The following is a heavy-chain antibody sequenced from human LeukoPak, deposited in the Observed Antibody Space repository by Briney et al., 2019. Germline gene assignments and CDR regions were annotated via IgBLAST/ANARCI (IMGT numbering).Heavy chain of an antibody. CDR1: GGSFSVYY. CDR3: ARDGLWFGELLYTKPLDY. Sequence: SETLSLTCAVYGGSFSVYYSSWIRQPPGKGLEWIGEINHSGSTNYNPSLKSRVTISVDTSKNQFSLKLSSVTAADTAVYYCARDGLWFGELLYTKPLDYWGQGTLVTVSS. CDR2: INHSGST. J-gene: IGHJ4*02. V-gene: IGHV4-34*01. D-gene: IGHD3-10*01.